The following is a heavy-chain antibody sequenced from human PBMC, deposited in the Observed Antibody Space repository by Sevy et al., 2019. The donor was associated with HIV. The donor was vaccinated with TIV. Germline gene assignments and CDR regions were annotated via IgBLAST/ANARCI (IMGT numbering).Heavy chain of an antibody. J-gene: IGHJ4*02. CDR3: AGENAWGRGYS. V-gene: IGHV4-59*08. CDR1: GGSITSLY. CDR2: IYYNGHI. D-gene: IGHD1-26*01. Sequence: SETLSLTCTVSGGSITSLYWNWIRPPPEKGLEWIANIYYNGHINDNPSLKSRVTLSLDTSKNQISLRLSSVTAADTAMYYCAGENAWGRGYSWGQGTLVTVSS.